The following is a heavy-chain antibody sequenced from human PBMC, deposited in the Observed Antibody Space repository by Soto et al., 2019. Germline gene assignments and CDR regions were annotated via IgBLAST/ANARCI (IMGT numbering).Heavy chain of an antibody. Sequence: EVQLVEPGGGLVKPGGSLRLSCAASGFTFSSYSMNWVRQAPGKGLEWVSCISSSSSNKYYADSVKGRFTISRDNAKNSLYLQMNSLRAEDTAVYYCARDRGSSGWYAGGWFDPWGQGTLVTVSS. V-gene: IGHV3-21*01. CDR3: ARDRGSSGWYAGGWFDP. D-gene: IGHD6-19*01. CDR1: GFTFSSYS. J-gene: IGHJ5*02. CDR2: ISSSSSNK.